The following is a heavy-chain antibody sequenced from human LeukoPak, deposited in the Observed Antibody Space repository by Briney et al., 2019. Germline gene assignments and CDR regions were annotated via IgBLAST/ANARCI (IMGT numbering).Heavy chain of an antibody. CDR3: ARYGPHAGGSTKYYFDY. V-gene: IGHV4-59*01. J-gene: IGHJ4*02. CDR2: IYYSGST. Sequence: SETLSLTCTVSGGSISSYYWSWIRQPPGKGLEWIGYIYYSGSTNYNPSLKSRVTISVDTSKNQFSLKLSSVTAVDTAVYYCARYGPHAGGSTKYYFDYWGQGTLVTVSS. CDR1: GGSISSYY. D-gene: IGHD3-10*01.